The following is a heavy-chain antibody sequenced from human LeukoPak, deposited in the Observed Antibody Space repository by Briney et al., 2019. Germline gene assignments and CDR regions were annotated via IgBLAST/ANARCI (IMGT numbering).Heavy chain of an antibody. CDR1: GGSFSGYY. CDR2: IYYSGST. V-gene: IGHV4-34*01. CDR3: ARDPRYYDSSGYYYGGGSYYFDY. D-gene: IGHD3-22*01. Sequence: SETLSLTCAVYGGSFSGYYWGWIRQPPGKGLEWIGSIYYSGSTYYNPSLKSRVTISVDTSKNQFSLKLSSVTAADTAVYYCARDPRYYDSSGYYYGGGSYYFDYWGQGTLVTVSS. J-gene: IGHJ4*02.